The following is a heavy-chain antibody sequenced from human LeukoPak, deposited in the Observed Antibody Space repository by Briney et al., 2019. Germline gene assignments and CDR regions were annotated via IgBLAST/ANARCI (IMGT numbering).Heavy chain of an antibody. J-gene: IGHJ4*02. V-gene: IGHV3-21*01. D-gene: IGHD6-19*01. CDR1: GFTFSSYS. CDR3: ARDRSGWDGLADY. CDR2: ISSSSSYI. Sequence: GGSLRLSCAASGFTFSSYSMNWVRQAPGKGLEWVSSISSSSSYIYYADSVKGRFTISRDNAKNSLYLQMNSLRAEDTAVYYCARDRSGWDGLADYWGQGTLVTVSS.